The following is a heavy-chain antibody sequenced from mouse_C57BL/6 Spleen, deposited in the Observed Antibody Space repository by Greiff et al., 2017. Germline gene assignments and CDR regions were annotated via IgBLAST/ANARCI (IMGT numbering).Heavy chain of an antibody. CDR3: AREGSYDPWFAY. CDR1: GYTFTDYN. D-gene: IGHD2-3*01. CDR2: INPNNGGT. V-gene: IGHV1-18*01. Sequence: VQLKESGPELVKPGASVKIPCKASGYTFTDYNMDWVKQSHGKSLEWIGDINPNNGGTIYNQKFKGKATLTVDKSSSTAYMELRSLTSEDTAVYYCAREGSYDPWFAYWGQGTLVTVSA. J-gene: IGHJ3*01.